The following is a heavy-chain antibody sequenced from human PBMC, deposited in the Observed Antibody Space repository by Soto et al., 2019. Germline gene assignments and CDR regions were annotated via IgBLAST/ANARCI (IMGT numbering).Heavy chain of an antibody. J-gene: IGHJ6*03. D-gene: IGHD3-3*01. CDR1: GFTFSGSA. CDR3: SRQASDFWSGKPQYYMDV. Sequence: EVQLVESGGGLVQPGGSLKLSCAASGFTFSGSAMHWVRQASGKGLEWVGRIRSKANNYATAYGASVKGRFTISRDESKKTAYLQMNSLKTEDTAVDYCSRQASDFWSGKPQYYMDVWGKGTTVTVSS. CDR2: IRSKANNYAT. V-gene: IGHV3-73*01.